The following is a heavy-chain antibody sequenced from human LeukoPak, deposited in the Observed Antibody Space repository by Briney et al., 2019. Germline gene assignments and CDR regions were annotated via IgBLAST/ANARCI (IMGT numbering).Heavy chain of an antibody. Sequence: PSETLSLTCTVSGDSISSYHWSWLRQPPGKGLEWIGHIHYSGRTNYNPSLRSRVTISVDTSKNQFSLKLTSVTAADTAVYYCAKHEGTAGPFDSWGQGTLVTVSS. V-gene: IGHV4-59*08. J-gene: IGHJ4*02. CDR1: GDSISSYH. D-gene: IGHD6-13*01. CDR2: IHYSGRT. CDR3: AKHEGTAGPFDS.